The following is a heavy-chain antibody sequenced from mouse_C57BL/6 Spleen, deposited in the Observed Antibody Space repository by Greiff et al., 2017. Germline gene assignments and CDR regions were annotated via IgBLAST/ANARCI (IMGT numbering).Heavy chain of an antibody. Sequence: QVQLQQPGAELVMPGASVKLSCKASGYTFTSYWMHWVKQRPGQGLEWIGEIDPSDSYTNYNQKFTGKSTLTVYKSSSTAYRQLSSLKSEDAAVYYCARGGTGSWFADWGQGTLVTVSA. CDR2: IDPSDSYT. CDR3: ARGGTGSWFAD. J-gene: IGHJ3*01. D-gene: IGHD4-1*01. V-gene: IGHV1-69*01. CDR1: GYTFTSYW.